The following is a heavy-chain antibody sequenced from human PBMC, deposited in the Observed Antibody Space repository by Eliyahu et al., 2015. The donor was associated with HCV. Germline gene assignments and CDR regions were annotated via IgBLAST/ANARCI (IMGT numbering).Heavy chain of an antibody. D-gene: IGHD3-10*01. CDR1: GYTXTGXX. V-gene: IGHV1-2*04. Sequence: QVQLVQSGAEVKKPGASVKVSCXASGYTXTGXXRXWVRQAPGQGLEXMGWINPNSGGTNYAQKFQGWVTMTRDTSISTAYMELSRLRSDDTAVYYCARDRGVTMVQGGSNGMDVWGQGTTVTVSS. CDR3: ARDRGVTMVQGGSNGMDV. CDR2: INPNSGGT. J-gene: IGHJ6*02.